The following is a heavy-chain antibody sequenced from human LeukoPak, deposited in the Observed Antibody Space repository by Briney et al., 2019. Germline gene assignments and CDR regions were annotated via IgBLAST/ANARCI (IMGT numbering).Heavy chain of an antibody. J-gene: IGHJ4*02. D-gene: IGHD6-19*01. CDR2: INSDGRRT. Sequence: GGSLRLSCAASGFTFNNHWMHWVRQAPGKGLVWVSRINSDGRRTTYADSVKGRFTISRDNARNTLYLQMNSLRAEDTAVYYCAREGGYSSGPDYWGQGTLVTISS. CDR3: AREGGYSSGPDY. CDR1: GFTFNNHW. V-gene: IGHV3-74*01.